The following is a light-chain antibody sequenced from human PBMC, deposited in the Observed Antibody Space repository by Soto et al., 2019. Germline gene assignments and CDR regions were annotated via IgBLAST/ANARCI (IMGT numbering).Light chain of an antibody. Sequence: EIVMTQSPATLSLSPGERATLSCRASQSVRSNLAWYQQKPGQAPRLLIYDAYTWATGIPARFSGSGSGTDFTLIISNLQSEDFAIYFCQQYNDWPPTFGGGTKVDIK. CDR3: QQYNDWPPT. J-gene: IGKJ4*01. CDR2: DAY. V-gene: IGKV3-15*01. CDR1: QSVRSN.